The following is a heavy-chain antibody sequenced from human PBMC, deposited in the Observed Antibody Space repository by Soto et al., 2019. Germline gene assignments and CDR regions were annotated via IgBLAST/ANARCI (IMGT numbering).Heavy chain of an antibody. D-gene: IGHD4-17*01. CDR1: GYTFTSYG. Sequence: QVQLVQSGAEVKKPGASVKVSCKASGYTFTSYGISLVRQAPGQGLEWMGWISAYNGNTNYAQKLQGRVTMTTDTSTSTAYMELRSLRSDDTAVYYCARRVDYGDYEDWFDPWGQGTLVTVSS. J-gene: IGHJ5*02. CDR3: ARRVDYGDYEDWFDP. V-gene: IGHV1-18*01. CDR2: ISAYNGNT.